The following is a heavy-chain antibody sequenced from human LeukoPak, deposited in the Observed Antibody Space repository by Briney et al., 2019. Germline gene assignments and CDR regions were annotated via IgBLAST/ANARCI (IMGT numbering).Heavy chain of an antibody. Sequence: SETLSLTCAVYGGSFSGYYWSWIRQPPGKGLEWIGEINHSGSTNYNPSLKSRVTISVDTSKNQFSLKLSSVTAADTAVYYCARGLGNFPPGGYWGQGTLVTVSS. CDR2: INHSGST. J-gene: IGHJ4*02. D-gene: IGHD1-1*01. CDR3: ARGLGNFPPGGY. V-gene: IGHV4-34*01. CDR1: GGSFSGYY.